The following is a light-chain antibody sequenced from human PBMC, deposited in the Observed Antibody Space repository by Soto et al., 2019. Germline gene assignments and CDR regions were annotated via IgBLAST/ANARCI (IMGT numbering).Light chain of an antibody. V-gene: IGKV1-39*01. J-gene: IGKJ5*01. CDR3: HQSYSTLPIT. Sequence: DIQMTQSPSSLSASGGDRVTITCRASQSISSYLNWYQQKPGKAPKHLIYAASSLQSGVPSRFSGRRSGTDFTLTISSLQPEDFATYYCHQSYSTLPITFGQGTRLEIK. CDR1: QSISSY. CDR2: AAS.